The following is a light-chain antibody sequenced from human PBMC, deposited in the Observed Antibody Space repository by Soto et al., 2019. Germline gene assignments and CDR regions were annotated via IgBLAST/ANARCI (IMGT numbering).Light chain of an antibody. J-gene: IGKJ3*01. Sequence: DIQVTQSPPSLSASAGDSVTVTCQVSQDSNPFLNWFQQRPGEAPKLLIYATSNLEPGVPSRFSGRQSGTDFILSISSLQPEDVGTYYCQQSDNLPDFTFGPGTKVNI. V-gene: IGKV1-33*01. CDR3: QQSDNLPDFT. CDR2: ATS. CDR1: QDSNPF.